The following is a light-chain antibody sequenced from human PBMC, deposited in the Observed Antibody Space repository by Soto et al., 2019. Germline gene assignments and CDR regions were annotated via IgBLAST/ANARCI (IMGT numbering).Light chain of an antibody. CDR3: AAWDDGLNGVL. V-gene: IGLV1-44*01. CDR1: SSNIGSNT. Sequence: QSVLTQPPSASGTPGQRVTISCSGSSSNIGSNTVNWYHQLPGTAPKLLISNNNQRPSGVPDRFSGSKSGTSASLAISGLQSEDEADYYCAAWDDGLNGVLFGGGTKLTVL. CDR2: NNN. J-gene: IGLJ3*02.